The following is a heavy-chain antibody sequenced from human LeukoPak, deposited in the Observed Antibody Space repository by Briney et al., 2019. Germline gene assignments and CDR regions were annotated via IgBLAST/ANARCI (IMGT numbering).Heavy chain of an antibody. CDR2: NTSGSNNI. CDR1: GFAFGGDS. V-gene: IGHV3-48*01. D-gene: IGHD3-3*01. Sequence: GGSLRLSRAASGFAFGGDSMNWVPETPRQGVEASSYNTSGSNNIYYADSVKGRFTISRDNAKNSLYLQMNSLRAEATAVYYCAREDGVVIAVGYYYYMDVWGNGTTVTVS. J-gene: IGHJ6*03. CDR3: AREDGVVIAVGYYYYMDV.